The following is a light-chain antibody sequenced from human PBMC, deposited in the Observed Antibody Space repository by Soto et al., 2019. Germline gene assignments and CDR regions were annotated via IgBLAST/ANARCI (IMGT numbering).Light chain of an antibody. CDR1: QSFSSN. V-gene: IGKV3-15*01. CDR3: QQYYNWHLT. Sequence: ELVMRQSPATLSVSPGERATLSCRASQSFSSNVAWYQQKPGQAPRLLIYGTSTRVTGIPARFSGSGSGTEFSLTISSLQSEDFAVYYCQQYYNWHLTFGGGTKVEIK. J-gene: IGKJ4*01. CDR2: GTS.